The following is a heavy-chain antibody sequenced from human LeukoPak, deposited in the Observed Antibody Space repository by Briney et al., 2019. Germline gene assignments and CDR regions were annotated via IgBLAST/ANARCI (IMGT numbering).Heavy chain of an antibody. J-gene: IGHJ6*02. CDR3: ARVSRSYGYYYYYGMDV. V-gene: IGHV3-30*04. CDR1: GFTFSSYA. Sequence: GSLRLSCAASGFTFSSYAMHWVRQAPGKGLEWVAVISYDGSNKYYADSVKGRFTIPRDNSKNTLYLQMNSLRAEDTAVYYCARVSRSYGYYYYYGMDVWGQGTTVTVSS. CDR2: ISYDGSNK. D-gene: IGHD1-26*01.